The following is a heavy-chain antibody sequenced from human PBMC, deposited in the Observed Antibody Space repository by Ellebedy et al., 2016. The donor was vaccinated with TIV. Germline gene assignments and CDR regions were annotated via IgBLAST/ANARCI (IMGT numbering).Heavy chain of an antibody. V-gene: IGHV3-30*18. J-gene: IGHJ4*02. Sequence: GGSLRLSCAASGFTFSSYGMHWVRQAPGKGLEWVAVISYDGSNKYYADSVKGRFTISRDNSKNTLYLQMNSLRAEDTAVYYCAKVTPSHRRGGKGGYWGQGTLVTVSS. D-gene: IGHD3-16*02. CDR3: AKVTPSHRRGGKGGY. CDR2: ISYDGSNK. CDR1: GFTFSSYG.